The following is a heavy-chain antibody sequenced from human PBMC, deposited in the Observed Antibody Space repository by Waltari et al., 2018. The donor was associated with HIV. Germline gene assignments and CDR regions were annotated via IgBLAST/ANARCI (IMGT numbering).Heavy chain of an antibody. CDR1: GGAFVSHT. V-gene: IGHV1-69*08. CDR2: AIPMFGTA. CDR3: ASARETMGVDFDS. J-gene: IGHJ5*01. Sequence: QVQLVQSGAEVKKPGSSVKVSCKASGGAFVSHTINWVRQAPGQGLEWMGRAIPMFGTANYAQKFQGRVTITAEKSTSTAYMELNGLRFDDTAVYYCASARETMGVDFDSWGQGTLVTVS. D-gene: IGHD3-10*01.